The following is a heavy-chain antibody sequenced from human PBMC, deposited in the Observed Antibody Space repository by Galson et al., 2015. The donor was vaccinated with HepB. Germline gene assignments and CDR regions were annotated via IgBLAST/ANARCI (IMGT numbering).Heavy chain of an antibody. CDR2: ISSSSSYI. CDR1: GFTFSSYS. D-gene: IGHD5/OR15-5a*01. CDR3: ARDVSPSAGADFAY. J-gene: IGHJ4*02. Sequence: SLRLSCAASGFTFSSYSMNWVRQAPGKGLEWVASISSSSSYIYYADSVKGRFTISRDNAKNSLYLQMNSLRVEDTAVYYCARDVSPSAGADFAYWGQGTLVTVSP. V-gene: IGHV3-21*01.